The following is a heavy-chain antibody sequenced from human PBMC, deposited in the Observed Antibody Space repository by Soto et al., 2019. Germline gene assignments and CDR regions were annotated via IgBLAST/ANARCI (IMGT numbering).Heavy chain of an antibody. V-gene: IGHV4-4*02. CDR2: IYHSGST. CDR1: GGSISSSNW. CDR3: ARIWFGELFPSWFDP. J-gene: IGHJ5*02. D-gene: IGHD3-10*01. Sequence: PSETLSLTCAVSGGSISSSNWWSWVRQPPGKGLEWIGEIYHSGSTNYNPSLKSRVTISVDKSKNQFSLKLSSVTAADTAVYYCARIWFGELFPSWFDPWGQGTRGTVSA.